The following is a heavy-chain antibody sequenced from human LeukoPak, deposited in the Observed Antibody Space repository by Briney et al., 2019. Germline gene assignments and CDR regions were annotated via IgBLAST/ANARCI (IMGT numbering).Heavy chain of an antibody. CDR1: GFTFSSYS. Sequence: GGSLRLSCAASGFTFSSYSMNWVRQAPGKGLEWVSYISSSSSTIYYADSVKGRFTISRDNAKNSLYLQMNSLRAEDTAVYYCAKVGSAMVNFYYFDYWGQGTLVTVSS. CDR2: ISSSSSTI. CDR3: AKVGSAMVNFYYFDY. J-gene: IGHJ4*02. V-gene: IGHV3-48*04. D-gene: IGHD5-18*01.